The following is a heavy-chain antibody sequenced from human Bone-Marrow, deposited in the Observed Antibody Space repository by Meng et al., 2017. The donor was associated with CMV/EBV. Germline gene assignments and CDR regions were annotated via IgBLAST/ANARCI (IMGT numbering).Heavy chain of an antibody. CDR2: IGTAGDT. V-gene: IGHV3-13*01. D-gene: IGHD3-10*01. CDR3: AKVQRELLWFGELLLIGMDV. J-gene: IGHJ6*02. CDR1: VFTFSSYD. Sequence: GESLKISCAASVFTFSSYDMHWVRQATGNGLEWVSAIGTAGDTYYADSVKGRFTISRDNSKNTLYLQMNSLRAEDTAVYYCAKVQRELLWFGELLLIGMDVWGQGTTVTGSS.